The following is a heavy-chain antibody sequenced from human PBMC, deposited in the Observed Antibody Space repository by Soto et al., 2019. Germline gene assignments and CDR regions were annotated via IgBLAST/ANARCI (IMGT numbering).Heavy chain of an antibody. Sequence: ASVKVSCKVSGNTLSGLPMHWVRQAPGKGLEWMGSLDYEEGERNFAHRSQGRVTVTEDTSTDTAYMDLSSLKSEDTAVYYCAAGVTTFDYWGQGTLVTVSS. CDR3: AAGVTTFDY. V-gene: IGHV1-24*01. CDR1: GNTLSGLP. CDR2: LDYEEGER. J-gene: IGHJ4*02. D-gene: IGHD4-17*01.